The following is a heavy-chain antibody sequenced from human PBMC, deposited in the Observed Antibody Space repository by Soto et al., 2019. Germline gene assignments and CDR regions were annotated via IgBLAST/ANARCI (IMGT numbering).Heavy chain of an antibody. CDR2: RISSSDR. Sequence: GGSLRLSCAASGFPFTKAWMTWVRQAPGKGLEWVGRISSSDRYYADSVRGRFTISRDNAKNALYLQMNSLRADDTAVYFCVRGMNPLFGGQGTLVTVSS. CDR3: VRGMNPLF. V-gene: IGHV3-21*05. CDR1: GFPFTKAW. J-gene: IGHJ4*01.